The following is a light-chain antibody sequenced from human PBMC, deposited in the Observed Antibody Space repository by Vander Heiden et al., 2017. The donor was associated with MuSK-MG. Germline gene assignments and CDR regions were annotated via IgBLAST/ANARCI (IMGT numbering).Light chain of an antibody. J-gene: IGKJ1*01. CDR3: QQSDSPPQT. Sequence: DIQMTPPPSSLSASVGDRVTITCRASQSIINYLNWYQLKPGKAPKLLIYGTSTVQSGVPSRFSGSGSGTDFTLTISSLQPEDFATYYCQQSDSPPQTFGQGTKVEIK. CDR1: QSIINY. CDR2: GTS. V-gene: IGKV1-39*01.